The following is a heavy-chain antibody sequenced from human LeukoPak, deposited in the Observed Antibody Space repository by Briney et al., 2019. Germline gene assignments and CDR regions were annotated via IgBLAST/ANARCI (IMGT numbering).Heavy chain of an antibody. D-gene: IGHD2-21*01. CDR1: GFTFSSYS. J-gene: IGHJ3*02. V-gene: IGHV3-21*01. CDR3: ARDVAPYCGGDCYSRAFDI. Sequence: PGGSLRLSCAASGFTFSSYSMNWVRQAPGKGLEWVSSISSSSSYIYYADSMKGRFTISRDNAKNSLYLQMNSLRAEDTAVYYCARDVAPYCGGDCYSRAFDIWGQGAMVTVSS. CDR2: ISSSSSYI.